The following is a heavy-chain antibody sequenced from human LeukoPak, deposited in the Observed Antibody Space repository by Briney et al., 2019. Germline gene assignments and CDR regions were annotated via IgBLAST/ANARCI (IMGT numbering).Heavy chain of an antibody. CDR1: GGSISSGGYS. J-gene: IGHJ1*01. CDR2: IYHSGST. V-gene: IGHV4-30-2*01. D-gene: IGHD6-19*01. CDR3: AAPPSIAVAGTGYFQH. Sequence: PSETLSLTCAVSGGSISSGGYSWSWIRQPPGKGLEWIGYIYHSGSTYYNPSLKSRVTISVDRSKNQFSLKLSSVTAADTAVYYCAAPPSIAVAGTGYFQHWGQGTLVTVSS.